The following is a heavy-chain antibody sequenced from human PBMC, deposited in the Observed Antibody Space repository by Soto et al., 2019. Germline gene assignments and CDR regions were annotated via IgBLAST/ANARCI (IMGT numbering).Heavy chain of an antibody. CDR3: AKDFSDIWDYRRDFDY. D-gene: IGHD1-7*01. V-gene: IGHV3-9*01. Sequence: EVQLVESGGGLVQPGRSLRLSCGASGFTFDGFAMHWVRQAPGKGLEWVSGISLNSGSVAYADSVKGRFTISRDNAKNSLYLQMNSLTPEDTALYYCAKDFSDIWDYRRDFDYWGQGTLVTVSS. J-gene: IGHJ4*02. CDR2: ISLNSGSV. CDR1: GFTFDGFA.